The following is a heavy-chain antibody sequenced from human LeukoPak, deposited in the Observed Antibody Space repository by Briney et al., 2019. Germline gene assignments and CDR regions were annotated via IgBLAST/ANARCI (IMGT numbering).Heavy chain of an antibody. Sequence: GGSLRLSCAASGFTFSSYGMHWVRQAPGKGLEWVAFIRYDGSNKYYADSVKGRFTISRDNSKNTLYLQMNSLRAEDTAVYYCAKLYDYVWGSYRSYDAFDIWGQGTMATVSS. CDR3: AKLYDYVWGSYRSYDAFDI. CDR1: GFTFSSYG. V-gene: IGHV3-30*02. D-gene: IGHD3-16*02. J-gene: IGHJ3*02. CDR2: IRYDGSNK.